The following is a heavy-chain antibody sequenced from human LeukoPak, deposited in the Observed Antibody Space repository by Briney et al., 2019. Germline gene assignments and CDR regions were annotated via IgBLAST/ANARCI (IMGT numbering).Heavy chain of an antibody. J-gene: IGHJ4*02. CDR3: ARDQYYYDSSRHIRGAIDY. Sequence: SVKVSCKASGGTFSSYAISWVRQAPGQGLEWMGRIIPILGIANYAQKFQGRVTITTDKSTSTAYMELSSLRSEDTAVYYCARDQYYYDSSRHIRGAIDYWGQGTLVTVSS. V-gene: IGHV1-69*04. D-gene: IGHD3-22*01. CDR2: IIPILGIA. CDR1: GGTFSSYA.